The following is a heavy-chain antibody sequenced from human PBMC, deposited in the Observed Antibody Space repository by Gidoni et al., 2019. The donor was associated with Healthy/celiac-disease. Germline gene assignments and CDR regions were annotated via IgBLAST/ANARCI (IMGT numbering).Heavy chain of an antibody. CDR1: GFTFSSYS. V-gene: IGHV3-21*01. CDR2: ISSSSSYI. J-gene: IGHJ4*02. CDR3: ARAFPRGGDCTGGVCYSY. D-gene: IGHD2-8*02. Sequence: EVQLVESGGGLVKPGGSLRLSCAASGFTFSSYSMNWVRQAPGKGLEWVSSISSSSSYIYYADSVKGRFTISRDNAKNSLYLQMNSLRAEDTAVYYCARAFPRGGDCTGGVCYSYWGQGTLVTVSS.